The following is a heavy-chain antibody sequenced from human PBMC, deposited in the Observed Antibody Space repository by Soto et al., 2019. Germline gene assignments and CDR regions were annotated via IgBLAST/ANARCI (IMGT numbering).Heavy chain of an antibody. CDR1: GYTFSTYA. Sequence: QVQLVQSGAEVKKPGASVKVSCKASGYTFSTYAMHWVRQAPGQRLEWMGWINGDNGNTRYSQKFQGRVTITRDTSASTAYMELSSPRSEDTGVYYWARDPQYYDTTGYCLDYWGQGTLVTVSS. CDR3: ARDPQYYDTTGYCLDY. D-gene: IGHD3-22*01. CDR2: INGDNGNT. J-gene: IGHJ4*02. V-gene: IGHV1-3*01.